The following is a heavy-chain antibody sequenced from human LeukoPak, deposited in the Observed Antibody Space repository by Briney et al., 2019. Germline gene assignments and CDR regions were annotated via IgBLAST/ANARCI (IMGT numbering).Heavy chain of an antibody. CDR3: ARYNWNYFDY. CDR2: IYYSGST. J-gene: IGHJ4*02. D-gene: IGHD1-20*01. Sequence: PSETLSLTCTVSGGSISSYYWSWIRQPPGKGLEWIGYIYYSGSTNYNPSLKSRVTISVDTSKNQFSLKLSSVTAADTAVYYCARYNWNYFDYWGQGTLVTVSS. V-gene: IGHV4-59*01. CDR1: GGSISSYY.